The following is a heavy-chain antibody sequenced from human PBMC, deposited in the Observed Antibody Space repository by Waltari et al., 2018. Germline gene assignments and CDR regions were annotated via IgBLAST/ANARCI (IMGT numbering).Heavy chain of an antibody. CDR3: AREGATGNDLGS. CDR1: GYPFTDFD. Sequence: VQLVQSGAEVKKPGASVKVSCKASGYPFTDFDFNWVRQANGQGLEWMGWMTPRNGDTGYVEKFRGRGTMTSDTSINTAYLGVSDLTSEDTAVYYCAREGATGNDLGSWGQGTLVTVSA. J-gene: IGHJ5*02. D-gene: IGHD1-1*01. CDR2: MTPRNGDT. V-gene: IGHV1-8*01.